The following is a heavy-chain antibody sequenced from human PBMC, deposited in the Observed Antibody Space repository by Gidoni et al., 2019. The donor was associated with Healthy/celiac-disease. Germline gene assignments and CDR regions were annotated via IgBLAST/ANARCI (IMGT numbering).Heavy chain of an antibody. V-gene: IGHV3-72*01. CDR2: TRNKANSYTT. CDR1: GFTFSDHY. J-gene: IGHJ3*02. D-gene: IGHD3-22*01. CDR3: ARGGNDYYDSSRAFDI. Sequence: EVQLVESGGGLVQPGGSLRLSCAASGFTFSDHYMDWVRQAPGKGLEWVGRTRNKANSYTTEYAASVKGRFTISRDDSKNSLYLQMNSLKTEDTAVYYCARGGNDYYDSSRAFDIWGQGTMVTVSS.